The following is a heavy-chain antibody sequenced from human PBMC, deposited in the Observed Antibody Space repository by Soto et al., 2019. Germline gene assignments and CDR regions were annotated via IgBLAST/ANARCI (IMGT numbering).Heavy chain of an antibody. D-gene: IGHD6-13*01. V-gene: IGHV4-59*01. Sequence: SETLSLTCTVSGGYISSYYWSWIRQPPGKGLEWIGYIYFSGSTNHNPSPKSRVTISVNTSKNQFSLKLSPVTAADTAVYYCAREPYSSSWFDPWGQGTLVTVSS. CDR2: IYFSGST. CDR1: GGYISSYY. J-gene: IGHJ5*02. CDR3: AREPYSSSWFDP.